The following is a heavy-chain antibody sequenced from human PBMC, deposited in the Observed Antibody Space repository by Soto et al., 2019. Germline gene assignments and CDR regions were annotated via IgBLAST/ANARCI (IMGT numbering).Heavy chain of an antibody. CDR1: GGSISSGGYS. CDR2: IYHSGST. J-gene: IGHJ5*02. CDR3: ARVPDR. D-gene: IGHD2-2*01. Sequence: QLQLQESGSGLVKPSQTLSLTCAVSGGSISSGGYSWSWIRQPPGKGLEWIGYIYHSGSTYYNPSXXXXVXXXXXXXXXXXXXXLXXVTAAXXXVXXCARVPDRWGQGTLVTVSS. V-gene: IGHV4-30-2*01.